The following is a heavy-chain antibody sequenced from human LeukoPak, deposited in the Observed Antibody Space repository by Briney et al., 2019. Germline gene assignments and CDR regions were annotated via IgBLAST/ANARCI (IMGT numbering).Heavy chain of an antibody. J-gene: IGHJ6*02. CDR2: IRYDGSNE. D-gene: IGHD6-13*01. CDR3: ARDRGSSWYGSGYYYYYYGMDV. CDR1: GFTFSSYG. Sequence: PGGSLRLSCAASGFTFSSYGMHWVRQAPGKGLEWVAFIRYDGSNEYYADSVKGRFTISRDNSKNTLYLQMNSLRAEDTAVYYCARDRGSSWYGSGYYYYYYGMDVWGQGTTVTVSS. V-gene: IGHV3-30*02.